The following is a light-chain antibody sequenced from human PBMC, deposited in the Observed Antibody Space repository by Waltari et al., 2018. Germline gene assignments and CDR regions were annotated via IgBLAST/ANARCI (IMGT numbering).Light chain of an antibody. J-gene: IGLJ3*02. CDR3: SSYAGSYTWV. CDR1: RSDVGSYNF. Sequence: QSALTQPRSVSGSPGQSVTISCTGTRSDVGSYNFVPWYQQHPGKAPKLMIYDVPQRPSGVPLRLSGSKSGNTASLTISGLQPEDEADYYCSSYAGSYTWVFGGGTKLTVV. V-gene: IGLV2-11*01. CDR2: DVP.